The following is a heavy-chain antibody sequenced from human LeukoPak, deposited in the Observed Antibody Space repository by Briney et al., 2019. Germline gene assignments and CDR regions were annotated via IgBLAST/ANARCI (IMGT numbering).Heavy chain of an antibody. CDR2: TIPILGIA. D-gene: IGHD2-2*01. J-gene: IGHJ5*02. CDR3: ARERYCSSTSCSNWFDP. CDR1: GGTFSSYA. V-gene: IGHV1-69*04. Sequence: SVKVSCKASGGTFSSYAISWGRQAPGQGLEWMGRTIPILGIANYAQKFQGRVTITTDESTSTAYMELSSLRSEDTAVYYCARERYCSSTSCSNWFDPWGQGTLVTVSS.